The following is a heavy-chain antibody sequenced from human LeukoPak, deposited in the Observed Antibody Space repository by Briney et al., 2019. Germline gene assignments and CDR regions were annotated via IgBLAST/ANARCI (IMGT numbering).Heavy chain of an antibody. CDR3: ARDWSVEYRSGGSCYSDYYYYYMDV. V-gene: IGHV3-48*01. J-gene: IGHJ6*03. D-gene: IGHD2-15*01. CDR2: ISSSSSTI. Sequence: GGSLRLSCAVSGFTFSSYSMNWVRQAPGKGLEWVSYISSSSSTIYYADSVKGRFTISRDNAKNSLYLQMNSLRAEDTAVYYCARDWSVEYRSGGSCYSDYYYYYMDVWGKGTTVTVSS. CDR1: GFTFSSYS.